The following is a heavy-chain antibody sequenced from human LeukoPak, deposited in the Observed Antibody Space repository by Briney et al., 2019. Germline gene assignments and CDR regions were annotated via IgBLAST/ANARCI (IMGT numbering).Heavy chain of an antibody. Sequence: SVKVSCKASGGTFSSYAISWVRQAPGQGLEWMGGIIPMFGTANYAQKFQGRITITADESTSIVYMELNSLRSEDTAVYYCARDNLEYSYGQYAAFDIWGQGTMVTVSS. J-gene: IGHJ3*02. V-gene: IGHV1-69*01. CDR3: ARDNLEYSYGQYAAFDI. D-gene: IGHD5-18*01. CDR2: IIPMFGTA. CDR1: GGTFSSYA.